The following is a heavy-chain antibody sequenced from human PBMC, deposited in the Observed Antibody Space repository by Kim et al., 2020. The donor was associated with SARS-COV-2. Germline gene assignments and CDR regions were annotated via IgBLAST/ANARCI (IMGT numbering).Heavy chain of an antibody. V-gene: IGHV3-30*01. CDR3: AREIPTYDILTGYSKPFDY. J-gene: IGHJ4*02. D-gene: IGHD3-9*01. Sequence: GRFTISRDKSTNTLYMKLNSLRAEDTAVYYCAREIPTYDILTGYSKPFDYWGQGTLVTVSS.